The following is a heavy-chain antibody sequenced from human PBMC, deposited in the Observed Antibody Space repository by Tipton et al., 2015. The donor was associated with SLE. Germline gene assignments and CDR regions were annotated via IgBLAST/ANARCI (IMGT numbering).Heavy chain of an antibody. V-gene: IGHV3-30*04. CDR2: ISYRGNNR. CDR1: GFTFSDYA. J-gene: IGHJ4*02. Sequence: SLRLSCAASGFTFSDYAVLWVRQAPGKGLEWVALISYRGNNRYYADSVKGRFTISRDDSRDTLYLQMNSLRADDTAVYYCARDRAFCSGGSCSTGGCFDHWGQGTLVTVSS. D-gene: IGHD2-15*01. CDR3: ARDRAFCSGGSCSTGGCFDH.